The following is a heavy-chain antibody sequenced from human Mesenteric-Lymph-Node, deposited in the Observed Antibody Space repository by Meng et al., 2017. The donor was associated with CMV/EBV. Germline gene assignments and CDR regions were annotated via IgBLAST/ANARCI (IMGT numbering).Heavy chain of an antibody. CDR3: ARDYGGGY. D-gene: IGHD3-10*01. V-gene: IGHV3-9*01. J-gene: IGHJ4*02. Sequence: SLKISCAASGFTFDDYAMHWVRQAPGKGLEWVSGISWNSDSRGYAGSVEGRFTISRDNARNSLYLQMNSLRAEDTAVYYCARDYGGGYWGQGTLVTVSS. CDR1: GFTFDDYA. CDR2: ISWNSDSR.